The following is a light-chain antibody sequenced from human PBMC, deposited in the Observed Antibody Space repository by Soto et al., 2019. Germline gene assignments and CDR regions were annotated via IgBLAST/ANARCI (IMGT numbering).Light chain of an antibody. V-gene: IGKV3-20*01. Sequence: EVVLTQSPGTLSLSPGERATLSCRASQSVNNNYLAWYQHQPGQAPGLLIYVASSRATGIPDRFSGSGSGKVFTITISRLEPEDFAVSYCQENGNTGWSCEQGTKAEIK. J-gene: IGKJ1*01. CDR2: VAS. CDR3: QENGNTGWS. CDR1: QSVNNNY.